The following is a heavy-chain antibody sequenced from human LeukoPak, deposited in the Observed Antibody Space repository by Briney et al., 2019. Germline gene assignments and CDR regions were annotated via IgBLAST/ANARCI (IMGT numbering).Heavy chain of an antibody. J-gene: IGHJ4*02. Sequence: GRSLRLSCAASGFTFDDYAMHWVRHAPGKGLEWVSGISWNSGSIVYADSVKGRFTISRDNAKNSLYLQMNSLRAEDTALYYCARGVYSSGPLDYWGQGTLVTVSS. CDR3: ARGVYSSGPLDY. CDR2: ISWNSGSI. V-gene: IGHV3-9*01. CDR1: GFTFDDYA. D-gene: IGHD6-19*01.